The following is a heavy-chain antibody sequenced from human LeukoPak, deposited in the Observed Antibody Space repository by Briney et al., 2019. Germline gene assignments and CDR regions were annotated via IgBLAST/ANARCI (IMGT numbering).Heavy chain of an antibody. V-gene: IGHV3-23*01. CDR2: VTGSGGST. D-gene: IGHD5-18*01. J-gene: IGHJ4*02. CDR3: AKDSDGYSYGFEDY. Sequence: GGSLRLSCAASGFTFSSYAMSWVRQAPGKGLEWVSVVTGSGGSTYYADSVKGRFTIFRDNSKNTVYLQMNSLRAEDTAIYYCAKDSDGYSYGFEDYWGQGTLVTVPS. CDR1: GFTFSSYA.